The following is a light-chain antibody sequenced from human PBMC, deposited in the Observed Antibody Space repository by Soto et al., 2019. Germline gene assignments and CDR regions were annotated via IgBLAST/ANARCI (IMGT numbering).Light chain of an antibody. V-gene: IGLV2-14*01. J-gene: IGLJ2*01. CDR2: DVS. CDR3: SSYTSSSTRV. CDR1: SSDVGGYNY. Sequence: QSALTQPASVSGSPGQSITISCTGTSSDVGGYNYVSWYQQQPGTAPKLIIYDVSNRPSGVSNRFSGSKSGNTASLTISGLQAEEEADYYCSSYTSSSTRVFGAGTKVTVL.